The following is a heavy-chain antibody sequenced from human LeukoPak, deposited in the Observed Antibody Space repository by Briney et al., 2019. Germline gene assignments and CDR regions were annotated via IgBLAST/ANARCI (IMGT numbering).Heavy chain of an antibody. Sequence: SETLSLTCTVSGAFIGSYYWSWLRQPPGKGLEWIGYISPTAYTIYTPSLKSRVTISREMSANQFSLILSSVTAEDTAVYYFTRHDVVPVIGHGMAVWGQGTTVTVSS. V-gene: IGHV4-59*08. CDR1: GAFIGSYY. J-gene: IGHJ6*02. CDR3: TRHDVVPVIGHGMAV. D-gene: IGHD3-10*01. CDR2: ISPTAYT.